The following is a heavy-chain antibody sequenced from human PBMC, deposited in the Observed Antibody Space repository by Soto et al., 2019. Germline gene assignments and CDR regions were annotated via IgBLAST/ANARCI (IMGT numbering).Heavy chain of an antibody. V-gene: IGHV3-30-3*01. Sequence: QVQLVESGGGVVQPGRSLRLSCAASGFTFSSYAMHWVRQAPGKGLEWVAVISYDGSNKYYADSVKGRFTISRDNSKNNLYLKMNSLRAEDTAVYYCARDYYRFNSGYGFTMDVWSQGTTVTVSS. CDR3: ARDYYRFNSGYGFTMDV. CDR1: GFTFSSYA. J-gene: IGHJ6*02. CDR2: ISYDGSNK. D-gene: IGHD5-12*01.